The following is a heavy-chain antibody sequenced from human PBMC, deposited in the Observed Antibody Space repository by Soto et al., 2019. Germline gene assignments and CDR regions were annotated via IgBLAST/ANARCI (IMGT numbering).Heavy chain of an antibody. CDR1: GFSFSSHA. J-gene: IGHJ4*02. D-gene: IGHD3-10*01. CDR3: ARGGWLQNPGSDY. Sequence: PGGSLRLSCAASGFSFSSHAMHWVRQAPGKGLEWVAVISYHGVNKYYADSVRGRFTISRDNSKNTVYLQLDRLGTDDTGVYHCARGGWLQNPGSDYWGQGIRVTVSS. V-gene: IGHV3-30*03. CDR2: ISYHGVNK.